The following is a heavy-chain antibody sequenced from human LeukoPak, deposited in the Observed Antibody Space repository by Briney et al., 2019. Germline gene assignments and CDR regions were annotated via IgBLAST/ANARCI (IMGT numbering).Heavy chain of an antibody. Sequence: GESLRISCKGSGYSFTSYWISWVRQMPGKGLEWMGRIDPSDSYTNYSPSFQGHVTISADKSISTAYLQWSSLKASDTAMYYCARHHIPYGSGGKFDLWGRGTLVTVSS. J-gene: IGHJ2*01. CDR1: GYSFTSYW. CDR3: ARHHIPYGSGGKFDL. V-gene: IGHV5-10-1*01. CDR2: IDPSDSYT. D-gene: IGHD3-10*01.